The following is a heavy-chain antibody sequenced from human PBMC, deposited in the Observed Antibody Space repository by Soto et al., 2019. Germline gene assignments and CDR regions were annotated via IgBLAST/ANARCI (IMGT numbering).Heavy chain of an antibody. CDR1: GGSISSSSYY. J-gene: IGHJ4*02. Sequence: PSETLSLTCTVSGGSISSSSYYWGWIRQPPGKGLEWIGSIYYSGSTYYNPSLKSRVTISVDTSKNQFSLKLSSVTAADTAVYYCARPRRGSSSAGYYYWGQGTLVTVSS. CDR3: ARPRRGSSSAGYYY. V-gene: IGHV4-39*01. CDR2: IYYSGST. D-gene: IGHD2-15*01.